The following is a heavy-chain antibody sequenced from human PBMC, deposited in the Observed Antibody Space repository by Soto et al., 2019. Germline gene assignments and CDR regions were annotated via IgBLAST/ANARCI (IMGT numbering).Heavy chain of an antibody. Sequence: QVQLVQSGAEVKKPGASVKVSCKASGYTFTSYGIIWVRQAPGQGLEWMGWISAYNGNTNHAQTLQGRVTMTTVTPTSTAYTKTKSLRSDDTAVYYCASDLTPTDYCGQGTLVSVSS. V-gene: IGHV1-18*01. D-gene: IGHD3-9*01. J-gene: IGHJ4*02. CDR2: ISAYNGNT. CDR1: GYTFTSYG. CDR3: ASDLTPTDY.